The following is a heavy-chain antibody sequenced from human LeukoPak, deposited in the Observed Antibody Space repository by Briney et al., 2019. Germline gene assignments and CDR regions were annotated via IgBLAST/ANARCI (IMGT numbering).Heavy chain of an antibody. CDR1: GFSFSSCS. D-gene: IGHD6-6*01. CDR2: ISSSSDYI. V-gene: IGHV3-21*01. CDR3: ARDGRSSSNPWVDYYYYMDV. Sequence: PGGSLRLSCAASGFSFSSCSMNWVRQAPGKGLEWVSSISSSSDYIYYADSLRGRFTISRDNAKKSVYLQMNTLRAEDTAVYYCARDGRSSSNPWVDYYYYMDVWGKGTTVTVSS. J-gene: IGHJ6*03.